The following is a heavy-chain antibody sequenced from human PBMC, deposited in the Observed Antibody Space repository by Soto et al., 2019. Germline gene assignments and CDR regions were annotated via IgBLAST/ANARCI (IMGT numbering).Heavy chain of an antibody. CDR3: ASSDYDYVWGSYLD. J-gene: IGHJ4*02. CDR1: GGSISSSNW. D-gene: IGHD3-16*01. V-gene: IGHV4-4*02. Sequence: QVQLQESGPGLVKPSGTLSLTCAVSGGSISSSNWWSWVRQPPGKGLEWIGEIHHSGSTNYNPSLKSRVTISVDKSKNQFSLKLSSVTAEDTAVYYCASSDYDYVWGSYLDWGQGTLVTVSS. CDR2: IHHSGST.